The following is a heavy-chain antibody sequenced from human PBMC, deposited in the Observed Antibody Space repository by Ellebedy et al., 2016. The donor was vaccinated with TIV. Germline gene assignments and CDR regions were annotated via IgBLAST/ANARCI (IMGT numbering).Heavy chain of an antibody. CDR2: INHSGST. V-gene: IGHV4-34*01. J-gene: IGHJ3*02. CDR1: GGSISSYY. D-gene: IGHD5-18*01. Sequence: SETLSLTXAVSGGSISSYYWSLIRQPPGKGLEWIGEINHSGSTNYNPSLKSRVTISVDTSKNQFSLKLSSVTAADTAVYYCARQREAISAFDIWGQGTMVTVSS. CDR3: ARQREAISAFDI.